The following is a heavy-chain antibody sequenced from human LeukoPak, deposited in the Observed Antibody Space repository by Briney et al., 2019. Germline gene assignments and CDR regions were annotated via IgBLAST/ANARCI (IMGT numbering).Heavy chain of an antibody. V-gene: IGHV1-69*13. J-gene: IGHJ4*02. CDR2: IIPIFGTA. CDR3: ARDTYYYDSSGYLLGY. D-gene: IGHD3-22*01. Sequence: SVKVSCKASGGTFISYAISWVRQAPGQGLEWMGGIIPIFGTANYAQKFQGRVTITADESTSTAYMELSSLRSEDTAVYYCARDTYYYDSSGYLLGYWGQGTLVTVSS. CDR1: GGTFISYA.